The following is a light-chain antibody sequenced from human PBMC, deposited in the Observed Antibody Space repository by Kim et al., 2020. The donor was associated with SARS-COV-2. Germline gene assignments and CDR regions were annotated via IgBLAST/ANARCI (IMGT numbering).Light chain of an antibody. CDR3: QQSYTTRVLS. Sequence: SVGDRVTITCRASQSISRYLNWYQHKPGKAPHLLIYTASTLQSGVPSRFSGSGSGTDFSLTISSLQPEDFATYYCQQSYTTRVLSFGGGTKVDIK. CDR1: QSISRY. J-gene: IGKJ4*01. V-gene: IGKV1-39*01. CDR2: TAS.